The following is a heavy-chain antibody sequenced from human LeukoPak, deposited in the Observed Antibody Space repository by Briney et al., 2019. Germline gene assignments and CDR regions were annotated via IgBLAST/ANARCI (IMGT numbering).Heavy chain of an antibody. Sequence: SETLSLTCTVSGGSISSYYWSWIRQPPGKGLEWIGYIYYSGSTNYNPSLKSRVTISVDTSKNQFSLKLSSVTAADTAVYYCARTYDILPHFDYWGQGTLVTVSS. CDR2: IYYSGST. V-gene: IGHV4-59*01. CDR1: GGSISSYY. J-gene: IGHJ4*02. D-gene: IGHD3-9*01. CDR3: ARTYDILPHFDY.